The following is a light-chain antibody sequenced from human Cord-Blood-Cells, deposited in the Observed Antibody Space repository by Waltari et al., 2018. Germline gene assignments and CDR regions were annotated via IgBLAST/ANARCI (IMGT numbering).Light chain of an antibody. CDR1: SRDVGGYNY. CDR3: SSYTSSSTLGV. CDR2: EVS. V-gene: IGLV2-14*01. Sequence: QSALTQPASVSGSPGQSITLSCTGTSRDVGGYNYVSWYQQYPGKAPKLMIYEVSNRPSGVSNRCSGSKSGNTASLTISGLQAEDEADYYCSSYTSSSTLGVFGGGTKLTVL. J-gene: IGLJ3*02.